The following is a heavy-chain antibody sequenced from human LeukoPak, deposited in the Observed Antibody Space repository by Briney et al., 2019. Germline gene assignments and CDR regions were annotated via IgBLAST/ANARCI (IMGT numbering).Heavy chain of an antibody. CDR3: AKGDMITFGGVIVHHFDY. CDR2: ISGSGGST. J-gene: IGHJ4*02. V-gene: IGHV3-23*01. D-gene: IGHD3-16*02. Sequence: GGSLRLSCAASGFTFSSYAMSWVRQAPGKGLEWVSAISGSGGSTYYADSVKGRFTISRDNSKNTLYLQMNSLRAEDTAVYYCAKGDMITFGGVIVHHFDYWGQGTLVTVPS. CDR1: GFTFSSYA.